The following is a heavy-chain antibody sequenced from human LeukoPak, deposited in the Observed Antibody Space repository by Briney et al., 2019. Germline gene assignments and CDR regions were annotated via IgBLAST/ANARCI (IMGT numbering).Heavy chain of an antibody. V-gene: IGHV5-51*01. CDR1: GYSFTTYW. J-gene: IGHJ4*02. CDR2: IYPGDSDT. D-gene: IGHD5-24*01. Sequence: GESLKISCKGYGYSFTTYWIAWVRQMPGKGLEWMGIIYPGDSDTRYSPSFQGQVTISADKSMNTPYLQWSSLQASDTAMYYCARRDAYMEFFDYWGQGTLVTASS. CDR3: ARRDAYMEFFDY.